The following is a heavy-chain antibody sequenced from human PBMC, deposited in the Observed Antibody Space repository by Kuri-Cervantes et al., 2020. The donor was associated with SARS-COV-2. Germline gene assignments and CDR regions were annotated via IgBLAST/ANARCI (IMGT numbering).Heavy chain of an antibody. CDR1: GFTFSTYA. V-gene: IGHV3-23*01. Sequence: GGSLRLSCAASGFTFSTYAMSWVRQAPGKGLEWVSTISGGSDSTYYADSVKGRFTISRDNSKNTLYLQMNSLRAEDTAVYYCARGGGWQPLDYWGQGTLVTVSS. D-gene: IGHD2-15*01. CDR2: ISGGSDST. J-gene: IGHJ4*02. CDR3: ARGGGWQPLDY.